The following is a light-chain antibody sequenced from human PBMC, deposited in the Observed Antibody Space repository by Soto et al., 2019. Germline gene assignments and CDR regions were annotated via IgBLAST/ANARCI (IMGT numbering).Light chain of an antibody. V-gene: IGLV2-23*02. CDR1: SGDVGNYNL. J-gene: IGLJ1*01. CDR3: CSYVGSSTSYV. Sequence: QSALTQPASVSGSPGQSITISCTGTSGDVGNYNLVSWYQQHPGKAPKLMIYDVNKWPSGVSNRFSGSKSGNTASLTISGLQAEDEADYYCCSYVGSSTSYVFGTGTKVTVL. CDR2: DVN.